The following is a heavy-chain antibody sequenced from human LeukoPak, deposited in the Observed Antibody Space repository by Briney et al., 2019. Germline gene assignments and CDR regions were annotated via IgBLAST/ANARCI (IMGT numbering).Heavy chain of an antibody. V-gene: IGHV3-48*03. Sequence: GGSPRLSCAASGFTFSLYEMNWVRQAPGRGLEWVSYISGTGGTIHYADSVEGRFTISRDNAKNSMFLQMNSLRAEDTAVYYCARDGDRGRARGGSWLFDYWGQGTLVTVSS. CDR2: ISGTGGTI. CDR1: GFTFSLYE. J-gene: IGHJ4*02. D-gene: IGHD2-15*01. CDR3: ARDGDRGRARGGSWLFDY.